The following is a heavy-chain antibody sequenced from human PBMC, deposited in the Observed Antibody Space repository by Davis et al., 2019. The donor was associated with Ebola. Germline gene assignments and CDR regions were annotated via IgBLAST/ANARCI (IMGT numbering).Heavy chain of an antibody. V-gene: IGHV3-7*01. D-gene: IGHD1-26*01. J-gene: IGHJ4*02. CDR1: GLTFSHHW. Sequence: GESLKISCAASGLTFSHHWMSWVRQAPGKGLEWVAHIKEDGSEEYYVDSVKGRFTISRDNAKNSLYLQMNSLSADDTAVYYCAKVHSGPYFDYWGQGTPVTVSS. CDR3: AKVHSGPYFDY. CDR2: IKEDGSEE.